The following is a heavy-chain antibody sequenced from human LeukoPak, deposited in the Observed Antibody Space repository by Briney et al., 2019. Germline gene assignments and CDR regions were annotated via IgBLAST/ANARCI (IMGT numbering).Heavy chain of an antibody. D-gene: IGHD2-2*01. CDR3: ARDGPLKDIVVVPAAVYSSSYYYYYMDV. CDR1: GFTFSSYW. V-gene: IGHV3-74*01. J-gene: IGHJ6*03. CDR2: INSDGSST. Sequence: GGSLRLSCAASGFTFSSYWMHWVRQAPGKGLVWVSRINSDGSSTSYADSVKGRFTISRDNAKDTLYLQMNSLRAEDTAVYYCARDGPLKDIVVVPAAVYSSSYYYYYMDVWGKGTTVTVSS.